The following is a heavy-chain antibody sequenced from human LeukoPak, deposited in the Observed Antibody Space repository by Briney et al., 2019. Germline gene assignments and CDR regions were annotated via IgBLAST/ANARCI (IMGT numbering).Heavy chain of an antibody. CDR1: GYTFTSYY. V-gene: IGHV1-69*05. CDR2: IIPIFGTA. D-gene: IGHD2-2*01. Sequence: SVKVSCKASGYTFTSYYMHWVRQAPGQGLEWMGGIIPIFGTANYAQKFQGRVTITTDESTSTAYMELSSLRSEDTAVYYCARDSDQDWYFDLWGRGTLVTVSS. J-gene: IGHJ2*01. CDR3: ARDSDQDWYFDL.